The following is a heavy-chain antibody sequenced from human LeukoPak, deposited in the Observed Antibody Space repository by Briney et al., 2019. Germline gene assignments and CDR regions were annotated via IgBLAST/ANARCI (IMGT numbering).Heavy chain of an antibody. V-gene: IGHV3-23*01. D-gene: IGHD3-22*01. Sequence: GGSLRLSCAASGFTFSSYGMSWVRQAPGKGLEWVSVISGSGGSTYYAASVKGRFAISRDNSKNTLYLQMNSLRAEDTAVYYCAKGSDYYDSSGSPNFDYWGQGTLVTVSS. CDR3: AKGSDYYDSSGSPNFDY. CDR2: ISGSGGST. J-gene: IGHJ4*02. CDR1: GFTFSSYG.